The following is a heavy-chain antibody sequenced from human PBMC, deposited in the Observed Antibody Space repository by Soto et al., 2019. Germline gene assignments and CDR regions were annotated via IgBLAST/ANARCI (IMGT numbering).Heavy chain of an antibody. CDR3: ASMVWAQQGIPSPADAFHL. Sequence: GGSLRLSFAASGFTFSSYWMHWVRQAPGKGLVWVSRINSDGSSTSYADSVKGRFTISRDNAKNPLYLQMNSLRAEDTAVYYCASMVWAQQGIPSPADAFHLWGHGKMVTVS. J-gene: IGHJ3*01. CDR2: INSDGSST. CDR1: GFTFSSYW. D-gene: IGHD3-10*01. V-gene: IGHV3-74*01.